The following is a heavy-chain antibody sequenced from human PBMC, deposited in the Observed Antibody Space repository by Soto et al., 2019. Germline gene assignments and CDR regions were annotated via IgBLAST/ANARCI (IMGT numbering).Heavy chain of an antibody. J-gene: IGHJ4*02. D-gene: IGHD3-10*01. V-gene: IGHV3-23*01. CDR1: GFTFSSYA. Sequence: EVQLLESGGGLVQPGGSLRLSCAASGFTFSSYAMRWVRQAPGKGLEWVSAISGSGGSTYYAASVKGRFTISRDNSKNTLYLQMNSLRAEDTAVYYCAKASGWFGEFDYWGQGTLVTVSS. CDR3: AKASGWFGEFDY. CDR2: ISGSGGST.